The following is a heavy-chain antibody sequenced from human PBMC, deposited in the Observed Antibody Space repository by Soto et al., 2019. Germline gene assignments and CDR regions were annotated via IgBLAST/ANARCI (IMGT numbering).Heavy chain of an antibody. CDR3: ARTSGGYPYYFDY. J-gene: IGHJ4*02. V-gene: IGHV1-18*01. D-gene: IGHD3-16*02. CDR2: ISAYNGNT. CDR1: GYNFTRYG. Sequence: GASVKVSCKASGYNFTRYGISWVRQPPGLGCEWMGWISAYNGNTNYAQKLQGRVTMTTVTSTSTAYMELRSLRSDDTAVYYCARTSGGYPYYFDYWGQGTLVTV.